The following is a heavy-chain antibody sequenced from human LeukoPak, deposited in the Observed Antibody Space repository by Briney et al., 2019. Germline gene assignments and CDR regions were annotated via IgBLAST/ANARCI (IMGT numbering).Heavy chain of an antibody. Sequence: GASVKVSCKASGHTFTSYGISCVRQAPGQGLEWMGWISAYNGNTNYAQKLQGRVTMTTDTSTSTAYMELRSLRSDDTAVYYCARDAPPRIAAAGRNWFDPWGQGTLVTVSS. CDR2: ISAYNGNT. D-gene: IGHD6-13*01. J-gene: IGHJ5*02. CDR1: GHTFTSYG. V-gene: IGHV1-18*01. CDR3: ARDAPPRIAAAGRNWFDP.